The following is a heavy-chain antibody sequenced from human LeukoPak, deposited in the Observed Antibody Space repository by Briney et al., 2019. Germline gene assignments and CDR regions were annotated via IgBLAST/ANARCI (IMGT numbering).Heavy chain of an antibody. D-gene: IGHD3-22*01. Sequence: WASVKVSCKASGYTFTDYSMHWVRQAPGQGLEWMGWINPNSGGTNYAQKFQGRVTMTRDTSISTAYMELSRLRSDDTAVYYCARDAAKGYYDTSAYDFWGQGILVTVSS. CDR1: GYTFTDYS. CDR3: ARDAAKGYYDTSAYDF. CDR2: INPNSGGT. J-gene: IGHJ4*02. V-gene: IGHV1-2*02.